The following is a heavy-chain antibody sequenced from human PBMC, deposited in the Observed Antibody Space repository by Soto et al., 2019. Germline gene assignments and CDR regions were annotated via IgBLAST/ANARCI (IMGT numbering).Heavy chain of an antibody. CDR2: IIPILGIA. J-gene: IGHJ4*02. CDR1: GGTFSSYT. D-gene: IGHD3-22*01. CDR3: ARIRDYYDSSGYYGDY. V-gene: IGHV1-69*02. Sequence: QVQLVQSGAEVKKPGSSVKVSCKASGGTFSSYTISWVRQAPGQGLEWMGRIIPILGIANYAQKFQGRVTITADKSTSTAYMELSSLRSEDTAVYYCARIRDYYDSSGYYGDYWGQGTLVTVSS.